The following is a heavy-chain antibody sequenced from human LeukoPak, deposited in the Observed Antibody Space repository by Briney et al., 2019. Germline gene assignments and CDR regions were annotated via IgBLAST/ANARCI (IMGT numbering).Heavy chain of an antibody. CDR1: GFTFTSYA. J-gene: IGHJ4*02. V-gene: IGHV3-23*01. CDR2: ISGSGGST. Sequence: GGSLRLSCAASGFTFTSYAMSWVRQARGEGLEWVSAISGSGGSTYYADSVKGRFTISRDNSKNTLYLQMNSLRAEDTAVYYCAKAGIGANTYQPFDYWGQGTLVTVSS. CDR3: AKAGIGANTYQPFDY. D-gene: IGHD3-10*01.